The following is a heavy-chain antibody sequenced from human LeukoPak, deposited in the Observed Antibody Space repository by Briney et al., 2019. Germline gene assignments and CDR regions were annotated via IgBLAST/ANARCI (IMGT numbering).Heavy chain of an antibody. CDR3: ARGRGSGHKENWFDP. V-gene: IGHV1-8*01. Sequence: ASVEVSCKASGYTFTTYDINWVRQATGQGLEWMGWMNPNSGNTGYTQKFQGRVTMTRNTSISTAYMELSGLRSEDTAVCYCARGRGSGHKENWFDPWGQGTLVTVSS. J-gene: IGHJ5*02. D-gene: IGHD6-19*01. CDR1: GYTFTTYD. CDR2: MNPNSGNT.